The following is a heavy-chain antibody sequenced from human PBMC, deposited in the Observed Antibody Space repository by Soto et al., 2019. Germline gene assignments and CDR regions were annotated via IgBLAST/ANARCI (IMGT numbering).Heavy chain of an antibody. CDR1: GFTFSSYA. D-gene: IGHD3-9*01. V-gene: IGHV3-30*04. CDR2: ISDDGTNK. J-gene: IGHJ4*02. CDR3: ARDGSYYDVLTEHYFNV. Sequence: QVQLVESGGGVVQPGRSLRLCCAASGFTFSSYAMHWVRQAPGKGLEWVAVISDDGTNKDYADSVKGRFTISRDKSKSTLDLQMDSLRPEDTTVFYCARDGSYYDVLTEHYFNVWGQGTMVSVSA.